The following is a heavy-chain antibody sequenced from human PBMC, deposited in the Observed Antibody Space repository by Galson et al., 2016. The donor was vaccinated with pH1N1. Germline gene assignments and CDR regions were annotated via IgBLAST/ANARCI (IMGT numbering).Heavy chain of an antibody. Sequence: VKVSCKVSGYTFTDFYIHWVQQAPGKGLEWMGLVDPENDKTIYAGKFQGRITIVADTSTDTAYMELTSRRSEDTAIYYCAVRGYRMLAAVYSWGQGTRVTVSS. CDR1: GYTFTDFY. CDR2: VDPENDKT. D-gene: IGHD6-13*01. CDR3: AVRGYRMLAAVYS. J-gene: IGHJ4*02. V-gene: IGHV1-69-2*01.